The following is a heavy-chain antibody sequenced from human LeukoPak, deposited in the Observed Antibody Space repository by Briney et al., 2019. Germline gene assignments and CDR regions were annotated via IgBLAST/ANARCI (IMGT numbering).Heavy chain of an antibody. D-gene: IGHD2-2*01. CDR1: GGSISSSSYY. CDR3: ARDLSVSVVVPAAMIFTRWFDP. Sequence: SETLSLTCTVSGGSISSSSYYWGWIRQPPGKGLEWIGSIYYSGSTYYNPSLKSRVTISVDTSKNQFSLKLSSVTAADTAVYYCARDLSVSVVVPAAMIFTRWFDPWGQGTLVTVSS. CDR2: IYYSGST. V-gene: IGHV4-39*07. J-gene: IGHJ5*02.